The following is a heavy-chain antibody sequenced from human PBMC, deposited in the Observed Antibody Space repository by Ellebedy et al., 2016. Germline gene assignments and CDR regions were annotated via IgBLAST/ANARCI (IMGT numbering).Heavy chain of an antibody. J-gene: IGHJ4*02. D-gene: IGHD6-13*01. CDR2: VSGRATNT. V-gene: IGHV3-23*01. CDR1: GFTFNNYA. Sequence: GGSLRLSCAASGFTFNNYAMSWVRQTPQKGLEWVAAVSGRATNTYYADSVKGRFTVSRDNSKNTLYLQMNSLRAEDTAVYYCAKRPQQLVWAPFDYWGQGTLVTVSS. CDR3: AKRPQQLVWAPFDY.